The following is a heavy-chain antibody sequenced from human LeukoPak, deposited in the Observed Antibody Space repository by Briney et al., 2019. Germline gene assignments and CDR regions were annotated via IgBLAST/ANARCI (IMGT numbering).Heavy chain of an antibody. CDR2: IYWNDDK. CDR1: GFSLSTSGVV. V-gene: IGHV2-5*01. Sequence: SGPTLVNPTQTLTLTCTFSGFSLSTSGVVVGWIRQPPGKALEWLALIYWNDDKRYSPSLKSRLTITKDTSKNQVVLTMTNMDPVDTATYYCAHSGIAARQSYFDYWGQGTLVTVSS. CDR3: AHSGIAARQSYFDY. J-gene: IGHJ4*02. D-gene: IGHD6-6*01.